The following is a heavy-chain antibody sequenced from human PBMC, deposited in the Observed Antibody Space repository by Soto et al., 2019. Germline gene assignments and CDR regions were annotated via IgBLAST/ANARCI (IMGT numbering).Heavy chain of an antibody. J-gene: IGHJ6*02. Sequence: QVQLVQSGAEVKKPGASVKVSCKASGYTFTSYGVSWVRQAPGQGLEWMGWISGYNGNTNYAQKLQGRVTMTTDTSTSTAYMELRSLRSDDTAVYYCARAGKYYYGSGRPYSYGMDVWGQGITVTVSS. CDR3: ARAGKYYYGSGRPYSYGMDV. D-gene: IGHD3-10*01. CDR1: GYTFTSYG. CDR2: ISGYNGNT. V-gene: IGHV1-18*04.